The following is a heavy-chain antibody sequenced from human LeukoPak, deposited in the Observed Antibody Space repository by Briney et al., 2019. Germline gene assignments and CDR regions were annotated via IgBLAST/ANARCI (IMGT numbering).Heavy chain of an antibody. V-gene: IGHV1-69*01. CDR1: GGTFSSYA. CDR2: IIPIFGAA. D-gene: IGHD4-23*01. J-gene: IGHJ3*02. Sequence: ASVKVSCKASGGTFSSYAISWVRQAPGQGLEWMGGIIPIFGAANYAQKFQGRVTITADESTSTAYMELSSLRSEDTAVYYCARDRWRTVVTPDDAFDIWGQGTMVTVSS. CDR3: ARDRWRTVVTPDDAFDI.